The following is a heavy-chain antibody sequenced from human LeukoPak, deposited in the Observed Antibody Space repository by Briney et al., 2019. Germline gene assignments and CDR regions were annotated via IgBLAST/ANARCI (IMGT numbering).Heavy chain of an antibody. Sequence: APVKASCKASGYTFTSYGISWVRQAPGQELEWMGWISAYNGNTNYAQKLQGRVTMTTDTSTSTAYMELRSLRSDDTAVYYCARRLTRRNYYGSGSYYSWFDPWGQGTLVTVSS. J-gene: IGHJ5*02. CDR2: ISAYNGNT. D-gene: IGHD3-10*01. CDR3: ARRLTRRNYYGSGSYYSWFDP. CDR1: GYTFTSYG. V-gene: IGHV1-18*01.